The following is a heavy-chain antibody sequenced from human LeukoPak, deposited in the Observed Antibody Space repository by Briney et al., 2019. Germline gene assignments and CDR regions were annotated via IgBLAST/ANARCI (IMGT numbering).Heavy chain of an antibody. D-gene: IGHD3-16*02. J-gene: IGHJ4*02. Sequence: GGSLRLSCAASGFTFSSYAMHWVPQAPGPGLEGVAVMSYDGSNKYYADSVKGRFTISRDNSKNTLYLQMNSLRAEDTAVYYCAREDYVWGSYRYFDYWGQGTLVTVSS. V-gene: IGHV3-30*04. CDR3: AREDYVWGSYRYFDY. CDR2: MSYDGSNK. CDR1: GFTFSSYA.